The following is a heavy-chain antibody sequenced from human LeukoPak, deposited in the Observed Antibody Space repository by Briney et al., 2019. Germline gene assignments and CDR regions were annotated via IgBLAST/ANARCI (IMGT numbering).Heavy chain of an antibody. J-gene: IGHJ4*02. V-gene: IGHV3-7*01. CDR2: ISPDGSDK. D-gene: IGHD2-15*01. CDR1: GFTFSTYW. CDR3: ARGIVVVVGASDHFDY. Sequence: GGSLRLSCVASGFTFSTYWMNWVRQAPGKGLERVGTISPDGSDKYYVDSVKGRFSISRDNAKTSLYLQINSLRADNTALYFCARGIVVVVGASDHFDYWGQGTLITVSS.